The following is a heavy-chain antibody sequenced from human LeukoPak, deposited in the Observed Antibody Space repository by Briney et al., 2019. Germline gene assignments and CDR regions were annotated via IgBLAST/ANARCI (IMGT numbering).Heavy chain of an antibody. D-gene: IGHD3-22*01. V-gene: IGHV3-21*06. J-gene: IGHJ4*02. Sequence: GGSLRLSCAASGFTFSSYSMNWVRQAPGKGLEWVSSISSRSSYIYYADSVKGRFTISRDNAKNSLYLQMNSLRAEDTAVYYCAREDYYDSSVYDYWGQGTLVTVSS. CDR2: ISSRSSYI. CDR1: GFTFSSYS. CDR3: AREDYYDSSVYDY.